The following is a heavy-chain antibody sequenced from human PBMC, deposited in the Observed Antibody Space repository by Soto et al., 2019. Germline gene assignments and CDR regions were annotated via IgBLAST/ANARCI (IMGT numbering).Heavy chain of an antibody. V-gene: IGHV4-30-2*01. Sequence: SETLSLTCAVSGGSISSGGXSWSWIRQPPGKGLECIGYIYHSGSTNYNPSLKSRVTISADTSKNQVSLKLTSVTAADTAVYYCARDHPHSYGIYYFDYWGQGTLVTVSS. CDR1: GGSISSGGXS. J-gene: IGHJ4*02. CDR3: ARDHPHSYGIYYFDY. D-gene: IGHD5-18*01. CDR2: IYHSGST.